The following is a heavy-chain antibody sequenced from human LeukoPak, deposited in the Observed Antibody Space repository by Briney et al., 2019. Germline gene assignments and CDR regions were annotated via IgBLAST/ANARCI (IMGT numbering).Heavy chain of an antibody. CDR3: AKDWRTIVVVTPDYFDY. CDR1: GFTFSSYG. V-gene: IGHV3-23*01. J-gene: IGHJ4*02. Sequence: GGTLRLSCGASGFTFSSYGMSCVRQAPGKGLEWVSAISGSGGSTYYADSVKGRFTISRDNSKNTLYLQMNSLRAEDTAVYYCAKDWRTIVVVTPDYFDYWGQGTLVTVSS. D-gene: IGHD3-22*01. CDR2: ISGSGGST.